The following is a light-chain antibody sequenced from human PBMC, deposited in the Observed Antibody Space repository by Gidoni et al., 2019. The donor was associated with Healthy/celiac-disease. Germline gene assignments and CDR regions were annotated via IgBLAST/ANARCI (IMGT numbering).Light chain of an antibody. J-gene: IGLJ3*02. V-gene: IGLV4-69*01. CDR1: SGRSSYA. Sequence: QFVLTQSPSASASLRASVKLTCTLSSGRSSYAIAWHQQQPEKGPRYLVKLNSDGSHSQGDGIPDRFSGCSSGAERYLAISSLQSEDEADYYCQTWGTGIQVFGGGTKLTVL. CDR2: LNSDGSH. CDR3: QTWGTGIQV.